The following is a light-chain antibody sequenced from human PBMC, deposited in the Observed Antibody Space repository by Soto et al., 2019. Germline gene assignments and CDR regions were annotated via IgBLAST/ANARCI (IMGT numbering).Light chain of an antibody. V-gene: IGLV2-14*01. CDR3: SSYTYRSTLFV. CDR1: SSDVGGYSY. J-gene: IGLJ1*01. CDR2: DVN. Sequence: QSALTQPASVAGSPEQSITISCTGTSSDVGGYSYVSWYQQHPGKTPQLMIYDVNNRPSGISNRFSGSKSGNTASLTISGLRARDEADYYCSSYTYRSTLFVVGTGTKVTVL.